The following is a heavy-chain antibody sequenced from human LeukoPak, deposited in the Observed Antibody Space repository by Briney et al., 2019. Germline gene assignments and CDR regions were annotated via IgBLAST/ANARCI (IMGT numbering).Heavy chain of an antibody. CDR1: GGSFSGYY. CDR3: ARARYYDFWSGHRYYFDY. J-gene: IGHJ4*02. V-gene: IGHV4-59*08. D-gene: IGHD3-3*01. Sequence: SETLSLTCAVYGGSFSGYYWSWIRQPPGKGLEWIGYIYYSGSTNYNPSLKSRVTISVDTSKNQFSLKLSSVTAADTAVYYCARARYYDFWSGHRYYFDYWGQGTLVTVSS. CDR2: IYYSGST.